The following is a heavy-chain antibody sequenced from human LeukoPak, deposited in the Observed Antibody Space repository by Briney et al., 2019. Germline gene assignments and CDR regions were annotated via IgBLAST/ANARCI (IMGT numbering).Heavy chain of an antibody. CDR1: GFTFSSYA. V-gene: IGHV3-23*01. D-gene: IGHD6-13*01. CDR3: AKGARIAAARAHFDY. Sequence: PGGSLRLSCAAPGFTFSSYAMSWVRQAPGKGLEWVSAISGGGGSTYYADSVKGRFTISRDNSKNTLYLQMNSLRAEDTAVYYCAKGARIAAARAHFDYWGQGTLVTVSS. J-gene: IGHJ4*02. CDR2: ISGGGGST.